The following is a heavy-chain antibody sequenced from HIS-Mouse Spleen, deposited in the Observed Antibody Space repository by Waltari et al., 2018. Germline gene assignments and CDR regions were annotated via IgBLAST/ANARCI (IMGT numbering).Heavy chain of an antibody. D-gene: IGHD3-16*01. CDR2: IYYSGST. CDR3: ARAPIRGYWYFDL. V-gene: IGHV4-31*03. J-gene: IGHJ2*01. CDR1: GGSISSGGYY. Sequence: QVQLQESGPGLVKPSQTMYLTCTVSGGSISSGGYYCSWIRQHPGKGLEWIGYIYYSGSTYYNPSLKSRVTISVDTSKNQFSLKLSSVTAADTAVYYCARAPIRGYWYFDLWGRGTLVTVSS.